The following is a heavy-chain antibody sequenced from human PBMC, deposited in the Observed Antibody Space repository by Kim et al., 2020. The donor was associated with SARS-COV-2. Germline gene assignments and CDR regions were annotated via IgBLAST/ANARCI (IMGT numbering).Heavy chain of an antibody. J-gene: IGHJ4*02. V-gene: IGHV3-21*01. CDR3: ASGFYGSSVDN. Sequence: YYADEVKGRFTIPRDTATSALFLEMQSLRAEDTAVYYCASGFYGSSVDNWGQGTLVSVSS. D-gene: IGHD3-10*01.